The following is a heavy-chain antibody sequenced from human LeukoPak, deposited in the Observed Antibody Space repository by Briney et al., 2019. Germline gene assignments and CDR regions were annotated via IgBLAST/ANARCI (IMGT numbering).Heavy chain of an antibody. Sequence: GASVKVSCKASGYTFTSYGISWVRQAPGQGLEWMGWISAYNGNTNYAQKLQGRVTMTTDTSTSTAYMELRSLRSDDTAVYYCARDHWRYCSGGSCYSTARDAFDIWGQGTMVTASS. CDR3: ARDHWRYCSGGSCYSTARDAFDI. CDR2: ISAYNGNT. CDR1: GYTFTSYG. D-gene: IGHD2-15*01. J-gene: IGHJ3*02. V-gene: IGHV1-18*01.